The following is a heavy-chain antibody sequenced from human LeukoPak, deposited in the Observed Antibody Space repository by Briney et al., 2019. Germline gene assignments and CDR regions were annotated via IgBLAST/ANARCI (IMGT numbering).Heavy chain of an antibody. D-gene: IGHD3-10*01. J-gene: IGHJ6*02. CDR3: ASELYGSGSYYEYYYYGMDV. Sequence: ASVKVSCKASGYTFTGYYMHWVRQAPGQGLEWMGWINPNSGGTNYAQKFQGRVTMTRDTSISTAYMELSRLRSDDTAVYYCASELYGSGSYYEYYYYGMDVWGQGTTVTVSS. CDR2: INPNSGGT. V-gene: IGHV1-2*02. CDR1: GYTFTGYY.